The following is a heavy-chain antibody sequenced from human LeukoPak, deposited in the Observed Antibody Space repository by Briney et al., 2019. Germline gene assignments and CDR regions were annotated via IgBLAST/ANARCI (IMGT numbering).Heavy chain of an antibody. CDR3: ARGGYGDLLFDY. V-gene: IGHV4-30-2*01. D-gene: IGHD4-17*01. CDR2: IYHSGST. J-gene: IGHJ4*02. CDR1: GGSISSGGYS. Sequence: SETLSLTCAVSGGSISSGGYSWSWIRQPPGKGLEWIGYIYHSGSTYYNPSLKSRVTISVDRSKNQFSLKLSSVTAADTAVYYCARGGYGDLLFDYWGQGTLVTVFS.